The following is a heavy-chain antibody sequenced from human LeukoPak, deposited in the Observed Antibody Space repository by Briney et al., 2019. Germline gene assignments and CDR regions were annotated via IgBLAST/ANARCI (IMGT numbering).Heavy chain of an antibody. J-gene: IGHJ3*02. CDR1: GGSVRSYS. D-gene: IGHD5-24*01. Sequence: SETLSLTCSVSGGSVRSYSWSWTRQPPGKGLEWIGYIHYSGTTNYKPSLKSRVIISVETTKNQFSLKLSSVTAADTAVYYCARHGGESLVATILHAFDIWGQGTMVTVSS. V-gene: IGHV4-59*08. CDR3: ARHGGESLVATILHAFDI. CDR2: IHYSGTT.